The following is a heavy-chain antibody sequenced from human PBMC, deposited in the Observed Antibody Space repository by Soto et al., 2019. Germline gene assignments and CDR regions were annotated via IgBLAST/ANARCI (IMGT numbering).Heavy chain of an antibody. CDR1: GGSISSSSYY. CDR2: IYYSGST. Sequence: PSETLSLTCTVSGGSISSSSYYWGWIRQPPGKGLEWIGSIYYSGSTYYNPSLKSRVTISVDTSKNQFSLKLSSVTAADTAVYYCARRRPNYFDYWGQGTLVTSPQ. V-gene: IGHV4-39*01. CDR3: ARRRPNYFDY. J-gene: IGHJ4*02.